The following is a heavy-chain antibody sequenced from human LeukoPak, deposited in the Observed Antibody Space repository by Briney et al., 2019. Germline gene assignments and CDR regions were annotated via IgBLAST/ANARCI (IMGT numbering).Heavy chain of an antibody. Sequence: ASVKVSSKTSGYTFSNSGLHWVRQAPGQSLEWMGWINAGNGNTKYSQKFQDRLTITRDTSASTVYMELNSLKSEDTAMYYCARGRGLIGTSRFDPWGQGTLVIVSS. CDR2: INAGNGNT. D-gene: IGHD3-10*01. V-gene: IGHV1-3*01. CDR1: GYTFSNSG. J-gene: IGHJ5*02. CDR3: ARGRGLIGTSRFDP.